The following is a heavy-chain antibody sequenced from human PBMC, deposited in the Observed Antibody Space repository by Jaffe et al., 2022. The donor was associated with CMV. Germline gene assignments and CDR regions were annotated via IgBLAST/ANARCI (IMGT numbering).Heavy chain of an antibody. D-gene: IGHD1-26*01. CDR2: IYYSGST. CDR1: GGSISSSSYY. J-gene: IGHJ5*02. Sequence: QLQLQESGPGLVKPSETLSLTCTVSGGSISSSSYYWGWIRQPPGKGLEWIGSIYYSGSTYYNPSLKSRVTISVDTSKNQFSLKLSSVTAADTAVYYCARQNSGSYYRQFDPWGQGTLVTVSS. CDR3: ARQNSGSYYRQFDP. V-gene: IGHV4-39*01.